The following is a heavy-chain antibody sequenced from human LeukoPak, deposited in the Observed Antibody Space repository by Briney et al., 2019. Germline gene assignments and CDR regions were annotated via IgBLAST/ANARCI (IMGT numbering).Heavy chain of an antibody. V-gene: IGHV1-69*04. CDR2: IIPILGIA. J-gene: IGHJ4*02. CDR3: ARNAAASHDY. D-gene: IGHD6-13*01. CDR1: GGTFSSYA. Sequence: ASVKVSCKASGGTFSSYAISWVRQAPGQGLEWMGRIIPILGIANYAQKFQGRVTITANKSTSTAYMELGSLRFDDTAVYYCARNAAASHDYWGQGTLVTVSS.